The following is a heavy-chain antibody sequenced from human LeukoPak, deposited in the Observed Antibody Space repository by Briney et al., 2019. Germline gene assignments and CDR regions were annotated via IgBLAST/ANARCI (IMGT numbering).Heavy chain of an antibody. V-gene: IGHV4-34*01. J-gene: IGHJ4*02. Sequence: SETLSLTCAVYGGSFSGYYWSWIRQPPGKGLEWIGEINHSGSTNYNPSLKSRVTISVDTSKNQFSLKLSSVTAADTAVYYCARGQRAYSSSWFDYWGQGTLVTVSS. CDR2: INHSGST. CDR1: GGSFSGYY. D-gene: IGHD6-6*01. CDR3: ARGQRAYSSSWFDY.